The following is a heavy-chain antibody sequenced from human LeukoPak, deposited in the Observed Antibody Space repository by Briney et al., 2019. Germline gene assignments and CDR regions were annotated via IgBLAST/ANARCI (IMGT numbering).Heavy chain of an antibody. V-gene: IGHV3-7*01. CDR3: ARRPGGYYDSNGILEYFDY. D-gene: IGHD3-22*01. J-gene: IGHJ4*02. CDR1: GFSFSSYW. CDR2: IKEDGSEK. Sequence: GGSLRLSCAASGFSFSSYWMSWVRQAPGKRLEWVANIKEDGSEKHYVDSVKGRFTISRDNAKKSLYLQMNSLRAEDTAVYYCARRPGGYYDSNGILEYFDYWGQGILVTVSS.